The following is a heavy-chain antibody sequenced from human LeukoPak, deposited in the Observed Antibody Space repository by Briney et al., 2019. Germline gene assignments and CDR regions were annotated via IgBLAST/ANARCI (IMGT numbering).Heavy chain of an antibody. CDR2: IRYDGSNK. V-gene: IGHV3-30*02. CDR3: ARDPGGTVADLY. D-gene: IGHD6-19*01. J-gene: IGHJ4*02. CDR1: GFTFSSYG. Sequence: PGGSLRLSCAASGFTFSSYGVHWVRQAPGKGLEWVAFIRYDGSNKYYADSVKGRFTISRDNSKNTLYLQMNSLRAEDTAVYYCARDPGGTVADLYWGQGTLVTVSS.